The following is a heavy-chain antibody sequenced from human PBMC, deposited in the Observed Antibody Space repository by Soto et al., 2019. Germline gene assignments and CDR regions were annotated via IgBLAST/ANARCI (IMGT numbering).Heavy chain of an antibody. CDR2: VDPRDGST. Sequence: QVQLVQSGAEMKRPGASVILSCKASGYIFTTYSIHWVRQTAGQGLEWMAKVDPRDGSTGYAQKFGGRGSMAWDSSQGRVSMEVSGLTSDVTATYYCASVRRSGREFDCWGQGTQVTVSS. CDR3: ASVRRSGREFDC. CDR1: GYIFTTYS. V-gene: IGHV1-46*01. D-gene: IGHD6-25*01. J-gene: IGHJ4*02.